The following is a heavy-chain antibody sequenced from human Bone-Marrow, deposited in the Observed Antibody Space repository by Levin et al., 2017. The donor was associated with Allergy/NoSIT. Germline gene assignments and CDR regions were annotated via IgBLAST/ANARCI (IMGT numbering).Heavy chain of an antibody. CDR3: ARERQLERRYYYYYYMDV. Sequence: GGSLRLSCAASGFTFSSYGMHWVRQAPGKGLEWVAVIWYDGSNKYYADSVKGRFTISRDNSKNTLYLQMNSLRAEDTAVYYCARERQLERRYYYYYYMDVWGKGTTVTVSS. CDR2: IWYDGSNK. J-gene: IGHJ6*03. V-gene: IGHV3-33*01. D-gene: IGHD1-1*01. CDR1: GFTFSSYG.